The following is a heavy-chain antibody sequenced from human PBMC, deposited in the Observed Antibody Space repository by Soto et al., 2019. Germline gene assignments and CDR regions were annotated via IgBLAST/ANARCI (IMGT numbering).Heavy chain of an antibody. D-gene: IGHD6-19*01. CDR1: GGSISSSSYY. J-gene: IGHJ4*02. V-gene: IGHV4-39*01. CDR3: ASLPSWSSGWLDY. Sequence: SETLSLTCTVSGGSISSSSYYWGWIRQAPGKGLEWIGSIYYSGSTYYNPSLKSRVTISVDTSKNQFSLKLSSVTAADTAVYYCASLPSWSSGWLDYWGQGTLVTVSS. CDR2: IYYSGST.